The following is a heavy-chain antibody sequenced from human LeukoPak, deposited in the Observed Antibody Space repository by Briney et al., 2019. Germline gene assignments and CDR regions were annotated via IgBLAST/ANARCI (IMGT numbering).Heavy chain of an antibody. J-gene: IGHJ6*03. V-gene: IGHV3-7*03. CDR3: ARQNSSSWYVYYYYYYMDV. CDR2: IKQDGSEK. D-gene: IGHD6-13*01. Sequence: AGGSLRLSCAASGLTFSSYWMNWVRQAPGKGLEWVANIKQDGSEKYYVDSVKGRFTISRDNAKNSLYLQMNSLRAEDTAVYYCARQNSSSWYVYYYYYYMDVWGKGTTVTISS. CDR1: GLTFSSYW.